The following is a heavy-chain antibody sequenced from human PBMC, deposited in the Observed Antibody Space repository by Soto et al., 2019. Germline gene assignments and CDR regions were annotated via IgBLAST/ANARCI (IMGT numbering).Heavy chain of an antibody. CDR1: GYTFTSYY. Sequence: GASVKVSCKASGYTFTSYYMHWVRQALGQGLEWMGIINPSGGSTSYAQKFQGRVTMTRDTSTSTVYMELSSLRSEDTAVYYCARDQTTVVPTGAFDIWGQGTMVTVSS. CDR2: INPSGGST. J-gene: IGHJ3*02. V-gene: IGHV1-46*01. CDR3: ARDQTTVVPTGAFDI. D-gene: IGHD4-17*01.